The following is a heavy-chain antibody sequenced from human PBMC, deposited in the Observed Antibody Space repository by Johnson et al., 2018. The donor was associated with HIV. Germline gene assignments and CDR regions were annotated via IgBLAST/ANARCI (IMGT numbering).Heavy chain of an antibody. V-gene: IGHV3-30*19. CDR1: GFTFSNYG. CDR3: AREEGVGDDYGGKSAFDI. Sequence: VQLVESGGGVVQPGGSLRLSCAASGFTFSNYGMHWVRQAPGKGLEWVAVISYDGSNKYYADSVQGRFTISRDNSKNTLYLQMNSLRAEDTAVYYCAREEGVGDDYGGKSAFDIWGQGTMVTVSS. J-gene: IGHJ3*02. CDR2: ISYDGSNK. D-gene: IGHD4-23*01.